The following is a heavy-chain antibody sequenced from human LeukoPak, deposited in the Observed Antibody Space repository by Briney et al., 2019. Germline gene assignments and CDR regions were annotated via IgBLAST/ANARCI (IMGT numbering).Heavy chain of an antibody. Sequence: GGSLRLSCAASGFTFSSYGMHWVRQAPGKGLEWVALTWHDGSNKYYGDSVKGRFTISRENSKNTLYLQMNSLRAEDTAVYYCARDRGYTYGHPFDYWGQGTLVTVSS. V-gene: IGHV3-33*01. D-gene: IGHD5-18*01. CDR3: ARDRGYTYGHPFDY. CDR1: GFTFSSYG. CDR2: TWHDGSNK. J-gene: IGHJ4*02.